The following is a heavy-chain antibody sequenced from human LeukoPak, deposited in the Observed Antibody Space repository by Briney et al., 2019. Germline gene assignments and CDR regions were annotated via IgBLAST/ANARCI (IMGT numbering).Heavy chain of an antibody. V-gene: IGHV3-48*01. CDR3: ASYCSTTSCYAVDY. D-gene: IGHD2-2*01. CDR1: AFTFSSYS. CDR2: ISSSGSTT. Sequence: GGSLRLCCAASAFTFSSYSMNWVRQAPGKGLEWVSYISSSGSTTYYADSVKGRFTISRDNAKNSLYLQMNSLRAEDTAVYYCASYCSTTSCYAVDYWGQGTLVTVSS. J-gene: IGHJ4*02.